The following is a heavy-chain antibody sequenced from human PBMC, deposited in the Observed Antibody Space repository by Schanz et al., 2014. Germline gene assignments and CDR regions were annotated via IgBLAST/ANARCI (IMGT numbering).Heavy chain of an antibody. CDR3: GEYGSDSYTDP. CDR1: GGTFASYT. CDR2: IVPLVNVT. D-gene: IGHD3-10*01. J-gene: IGHJ5*02. Sequence: QVQLVQSGAEVKKPGSSVKVSCQASGGTFASYTLNWMRQARGQGPEVVGRIVPLVNVTLYTHKFRDRVTLTAESSTGTAYMALKNLSSEDTAVYYCGEYGSDSYTDPWGQGTLVTVSS. V-gene: IGHV1-69*02.